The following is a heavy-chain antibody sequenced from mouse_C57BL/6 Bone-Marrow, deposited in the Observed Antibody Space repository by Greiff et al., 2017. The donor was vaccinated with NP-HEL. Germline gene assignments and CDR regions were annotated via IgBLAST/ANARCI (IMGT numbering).Heavy chain of an antibody. CDR3: ARPTVVAPYYYAMDY. Sequence: QVQLKESGPELVKPGASVKISCKASGYAFSSSWMNWVKQRPGKGLEWIGRIYPGDGDTNYNGKFKGKATLTADKSSSTAYMQLSSLTSEDSAVYFCARPTVVAPYYYAMDYWGQGTSVTVSS. CDR2: IYPGDGDT. V-gene: IGHV1-82*01. CDR1: GYAFSSSW. D-gene: IGHD1-1*01. J-gene: IGHJ4*01.